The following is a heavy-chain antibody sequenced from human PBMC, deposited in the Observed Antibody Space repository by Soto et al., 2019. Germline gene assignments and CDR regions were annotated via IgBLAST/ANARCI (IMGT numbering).Heavy chain of an antibody. V-gene: IGHV4-31*03. CDR1: GVSVTTGGGYY. J-gene: IGHJ4*02. CDR2: IYYSGST. D-gene: IGHD3-10*01. CDR3: AKDEGLLWSGELV. Sequence: QVQLQESGPGLVKPSQTLSLTCSVSGVSVTTGGGYYWSWIRQHPGKGPEWIGYIYYSGSTYYNPSLNSRVTISADPSTNQFSLTMPSVTVADTAVYFCAKDEGLLWSGELVWGQGILVTVSS.